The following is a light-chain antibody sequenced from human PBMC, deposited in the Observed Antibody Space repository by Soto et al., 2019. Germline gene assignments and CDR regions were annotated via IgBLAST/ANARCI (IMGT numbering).Light chain of an antibody. CDR1: QSVSSN. CDR3: PQYNNWPTIT. J-gene: IGKJ4*01. V-gene: IGKV3-15*01. Sequence: EIVMTQSPATLSVSPGERATLSCRASQSVSSNLAWYQQKPGQAPRLLIYGTSTRATGIPARFSGSGSGTEFTLTISSLQSEDFAVYYCPQYNNWPTITFGGGTKVEIK. CDR2: GTS.